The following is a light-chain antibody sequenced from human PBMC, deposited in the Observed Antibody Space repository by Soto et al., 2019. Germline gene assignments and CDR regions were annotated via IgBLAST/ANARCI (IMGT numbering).Light chain of an antibody. CDR1: QSVRSSN. J-gene: IGKJ2*01. CDR2: GAS. CDR3: QQYGSSPYT. V-gene: IGKV3-20*01. Sequence: EIVLTQSPGTLSLSPGERATLSCRASQSVRSSNLAWYQQKPGQAPRLLIYGASSRATGIPDRFSGSGSGTDFPLTISRLEPEDFAVYYCQQYGSSPYTFGQGTKLEIK.